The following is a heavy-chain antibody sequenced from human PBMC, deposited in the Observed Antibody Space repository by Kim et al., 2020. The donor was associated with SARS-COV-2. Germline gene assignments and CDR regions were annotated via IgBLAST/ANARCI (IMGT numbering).Heavy chain of an antibody. Sequence: DCVEGRFTISRNNAKNSLYLQMNSLRAEDTALYYCAKAVVATSRGYYFDYWGQGTLVTVSS. V-gene: IGHV3-9*01. CDR3: AKAVVATSRGYYFDY. D-gene: IGHD5-12*01. J-gene: IGHJ4*02.